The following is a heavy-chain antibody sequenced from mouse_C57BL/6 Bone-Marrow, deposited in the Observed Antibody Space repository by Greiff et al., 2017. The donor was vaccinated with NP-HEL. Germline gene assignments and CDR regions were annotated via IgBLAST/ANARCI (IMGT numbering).Heavy chain of an antibody. CDR1: GYAFSSYW. D-gene: IGHD2-4*01. V-gene: IGHV1-80*01. Sequence: QVQLQQSGAELVKPGASVKISCKASGYAFSSYWMNWVKQRPGKGLEWIGQIYPGDGDTNYNGKFKGKATLTADKSSSTAYMQLSSLTSEDSAVYFCARRGITTRRLSYFDVWGTGTTVTVSS. CDR2: IYPGDGDT. CDR3: ARRGITTRRLSYFDV. J-gene: IGHJ1*03.